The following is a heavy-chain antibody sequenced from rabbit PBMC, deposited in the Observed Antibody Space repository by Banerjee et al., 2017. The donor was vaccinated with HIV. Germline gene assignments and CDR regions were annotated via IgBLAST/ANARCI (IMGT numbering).Heavy chain of an antibody. V-gene: IGHV1S7*01. CDR2: NDPVFSSA. CDR1: GFDLSSYY. D-gene: IGHD2-1*01. J-gene: IGHJ4*01. CDR3: ARGSYDDYGDWDSFNL. Sequence: QLVESGGGLVKPEGSLTLTCKASGFDLSSYYMSWVRQAPGKGLEWIGYNDPVFSSAYYASWVNGRFTISSHNAQNTLYLQLNSLTASDTATYFCARGSYDDYGDWDSFNLWGQGTLVTVS.